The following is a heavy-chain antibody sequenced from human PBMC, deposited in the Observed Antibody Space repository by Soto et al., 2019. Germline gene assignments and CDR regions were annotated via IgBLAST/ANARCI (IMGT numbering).Heavy chain of an antibody. J-gene: IGHJ4*02. D-gene: IGHD6-13*01. CDR1: GGSISSSSYY. Sequence: QLQLQESGPGLVKPSKTLSLTCTVSGGSISSSSYYWGWIRQPPGKGLEWIGSIYYSGSTYYNPSLKSRVTISVDTSKNQFSLKLSSVTAADTAVYYCARQRAAAGDYWGQGTLVAVSS. CDR3: ARQRAAAGDY. V-gene: IGHV4-39*01. CDR2: IYYSGST.